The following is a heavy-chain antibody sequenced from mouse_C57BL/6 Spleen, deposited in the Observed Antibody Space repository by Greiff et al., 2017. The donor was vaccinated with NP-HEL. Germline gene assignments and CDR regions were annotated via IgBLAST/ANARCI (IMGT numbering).Heavy chain of an antibody. J-gene: IGHJ4*01. V-gene: IGHV1-63*01. Sequence: QVHVKQSGAELVRPGTSVKMSCKASGYTFTNYWIGWAKQRPGHGLEWIGDIYPGGGYTNYNEKFKGKATLTADKSSSTAYMQFSSLTSEDSAIYYCAREGYSNYAMDDWGQGTSVTVSS. CDR3: AREGYSNYAMDD. CDR1: GYTFTNYW. D-gene: IGHD1-1*01. CDR2: IYPGGGYT.